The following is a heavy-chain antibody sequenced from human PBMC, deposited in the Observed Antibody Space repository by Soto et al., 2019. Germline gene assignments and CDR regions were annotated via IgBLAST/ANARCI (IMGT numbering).Heavy chain of an antibody. V-gene: IGHV1-3*01. J-gene: IGHJ3*02. CDR2: INAGNGNT. CDR1: GYTFTSYA. Sequence: ASVKVSCKASGYTFTSYAMHWVRQAPGQRLEWMGWINAGNGNTKYSQKLQGRVTITRDTSASTAYMELSSLRSEDTAVYYCARATWIRDAFDIWGQGTMVTVSS. CDR3: ARATWIRDAFDI. D-gene: IGHD5-18*01.